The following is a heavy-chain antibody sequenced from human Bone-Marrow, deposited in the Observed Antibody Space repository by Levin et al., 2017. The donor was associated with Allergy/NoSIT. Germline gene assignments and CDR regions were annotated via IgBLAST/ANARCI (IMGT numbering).Heavy chain of an antibody. V-gene: IGHV3-64*01. Sequence: GGSLRLSCAASGFTFSSYAMHWVRQAPGKGLEYVSAISSNGGSTYYANSVKGRFTISRDNSKNTLYLQMGSLRAEDMAVYYCARATYYDILTGYLGDYYYYMDVWGKGTTVTVSS. CDR2: ISSNGGST. CDR1: GFTFSSYA. CDR3: ARATYYDILTGYLGDYYYYMDV. D-gene: IGHD3-9*01. J-gene: IGHJ6*03.